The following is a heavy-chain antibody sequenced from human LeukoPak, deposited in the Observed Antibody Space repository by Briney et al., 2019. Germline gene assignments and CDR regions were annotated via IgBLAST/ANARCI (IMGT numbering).Heavy chain of an antibody. CDR3: AKGNWGERLDWYFDL. J-gene: IGHJ2*01. Sequence: GGSLRLSCAASGFTFSNYDMSWVRQAPGSGLEWVSGITGSGGSTYYADSVKGRFTISRDNSKTTLYLQMNSLRAEDTAVYYCAKGNWGERLDWYFDLWGRGTLVTVYS. V-gene: IGHV3-23*01. D-gene: IGHD1-26*01. CDR2: ITGSGGST. CDR1: GFTFSNYD.